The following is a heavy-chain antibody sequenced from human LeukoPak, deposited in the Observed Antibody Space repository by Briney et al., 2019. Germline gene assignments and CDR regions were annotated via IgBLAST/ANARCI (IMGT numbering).Heavy chain of an antibody. CDR1: GFTFRNYV. CDR3: GREGYYGSGSPPSLYFDY. J-gene: IGHJ4*02. CDR2: TSSDLNVK. Sequence: GGSLGLSCAASGFTFRNYVIHWVRQAPGKGLEWVAVTSSDLNVKLYADSVKGRFTISRDNSRSTLYLQMNSLRPEDTAIYYCGREGYYGSGSPPSLYFDYWGQGTLVTVSS. V-gene: IGHV3-30-3*01. D-gene: IGHD3-10*01.